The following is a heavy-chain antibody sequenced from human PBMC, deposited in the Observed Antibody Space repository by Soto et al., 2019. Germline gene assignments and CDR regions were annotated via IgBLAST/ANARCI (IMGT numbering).Heavy chain of an antibody. CDR2: ISYSGTT. V-gene: IGHV4-39*01. CDR1: GSSITTNNYY. D-gene: IGHD3-10*01. Sequence: PSETLSLTCTVSGSSITTNNYYWGCLRQPPGKGLEWIATISYSGTTYYNPSLKSRVTISVDTSRNQFSLRLNSVTAADTAVYYCARRYGGDFDIWGQGTMVT. J-gene: IGHJ3*02. CDR3: ARRYGGDFDI.